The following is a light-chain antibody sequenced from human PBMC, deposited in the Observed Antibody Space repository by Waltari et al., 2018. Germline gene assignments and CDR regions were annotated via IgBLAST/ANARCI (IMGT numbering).Light chain of an antibody. Sequence: DIQMTQSPSSLSASVGDRCTITCRASQDISKNLNWYQQKPGKAPDLLMFAVFTLQSGVPSRFSGSGSATEFTLTISSLQPEYSATYYCQQSYTRTMYTFGQGNKREIK. CDR1: QDISKN. J-gene: IGKJ2*01. CDR3: QQSYTRTMYT. V-gene: IGKV1-39*01. CDR2: AVF.